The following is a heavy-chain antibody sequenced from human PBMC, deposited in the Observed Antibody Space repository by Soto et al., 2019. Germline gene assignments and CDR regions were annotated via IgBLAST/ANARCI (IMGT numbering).Heavy chain of an antibody. CDR3: AKCLRESGYCWFDY. Sequence: PGGSLRLSCAASGFTFTSYAMSWVRQAPGKGLEWVSAISGSGDSTYFADSVQGRFTISRDNSKNTLDLQMNSLRAEDTAVYYRAKCLRESGYCWFDYWGQGTLVTVSS. V-gene: IGHV3-23*01. CDR2: ISGSGDST. J-gene: IGHJ4*02. CDR1: GFTFTSYA. D-gene: IGHD5-12*01.